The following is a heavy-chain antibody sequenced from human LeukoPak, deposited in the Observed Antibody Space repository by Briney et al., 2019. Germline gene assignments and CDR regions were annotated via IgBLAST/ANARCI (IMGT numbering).Heavy chain of an antibody. CDR2: IHYSGGT. V-gene: IGHV4-59*13. D-gene: IGHD2/OR15-2a*01. J-gene: IGHJ3*01. CDR3: ARLGTTFDAFDL. Sequence: PSETLSLTCTVSGGSITSYHWGCIRQPPGKRLELMGCIHYSGGTNYNPSLRSRLTISIDSSKNQFSLTLNSATAADTAVYYCARLGTTFDAFDLWGQGTMITVSS. CDR1: GGSITSYH.